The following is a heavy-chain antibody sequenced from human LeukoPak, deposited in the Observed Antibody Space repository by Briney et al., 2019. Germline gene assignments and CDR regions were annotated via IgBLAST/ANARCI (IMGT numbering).Heavy chain of an antibody. D-gene: IGHD2-15*01. J-gene: IGHJ4*02. CDR3: AKDRCSGGSCYSKYLDY. Sequence: GGSLRLSCAASGFTFSSNGIHWVRQAPGKGLEWVAVVSYDGNTKYYADSVKGRFTISRDNSKNIGYLQMNSLRAEDTAVYYCAKDRCSGGSCYSKYLDYWGQGTLVTVSS. V-gene: IGHV3-30*18. CDR1: GFTFSSNG. CDR2: VSYDGNTK.